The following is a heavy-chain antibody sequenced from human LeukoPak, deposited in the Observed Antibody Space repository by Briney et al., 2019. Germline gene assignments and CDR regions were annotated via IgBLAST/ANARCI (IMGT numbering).Heavy chain of an antibody. V-gene: IGHV1-18*01. CDR2: ISTYNGNT. Sequence: ASVKVSCKASGYTFTSNGISWVRQAPGQGLEWVGWISTYNGNTNYAQKFQDRVTMTTDTSTSTAYMELRSLRSDDTAVYYCARDSLTILGVAPVHWGQGTLITVSS. CDR3: ARDSLTILGVAPVH. CDR1: GYTFTSNG. D-gene: IGHD3-3*01. J-gene: IGHJ4*02.